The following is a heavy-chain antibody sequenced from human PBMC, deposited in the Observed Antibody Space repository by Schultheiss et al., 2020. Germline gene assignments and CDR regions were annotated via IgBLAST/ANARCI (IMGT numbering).Heavy chain of an antibody. V-gene: IGHV1-69*10. Sequence: SVKVSCKASGDTFSSYSFSWVRQTPGQGLEWMGRIVPVLGIAHYAQKFQDRVTITADKSTSTAYMELSSLRSEDTAVYYCARDGRTAMVPIWGQGTMVTVSS. CDR1: GDTFSSYS. J-gene: IGHJ3*02. D-gene: IGHD5-18*01. CDR2: IVPVLGIA. CDR3: ARDGRTAMVPI.